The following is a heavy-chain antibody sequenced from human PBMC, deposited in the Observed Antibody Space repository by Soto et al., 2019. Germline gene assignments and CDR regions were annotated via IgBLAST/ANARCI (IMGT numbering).Heavy chain of an antibody. Sequence: GGSLRLSCAASGFTFSDFGMSWVRQAPGKGLEWVSGFGGSGAGTFNANSVKGRFAISRDNSKDTLYLQINSLRAEDTAIYYCAKSASRAHNYGMDVWGQGTTVTVSS. CDR3: AKSASRAHNYGMDV. V-gene: IGHV3-23*01. CDR2: FGGSGAGT. CDR1: GFTFSDFG. J-gene: IGHJ6*02. D-gene: IGHD2-2*01.